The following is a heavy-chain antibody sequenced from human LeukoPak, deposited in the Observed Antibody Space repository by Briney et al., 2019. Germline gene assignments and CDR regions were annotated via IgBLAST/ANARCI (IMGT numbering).Heavy chain of an antibody. CDR1: GFTFSNHW. D-gene: IGHD3-10*01. J-gene: IGHJ4*02. CDR3: ARDGIGPYYYGSGSRYFDY. CDR2: INTDGSST. Sequence: GGSLRLSCAASGFTFSNHWMNWVRQAPGKGLVWVSRINTDGSSTTYADSVKGRFTISRDNAKNSLYLQMNSLRAEDTAVYYCARDGIGPYYYGSGSRYFDYWGQGTLVTVSS. V-gene: IGHV3-74*01.